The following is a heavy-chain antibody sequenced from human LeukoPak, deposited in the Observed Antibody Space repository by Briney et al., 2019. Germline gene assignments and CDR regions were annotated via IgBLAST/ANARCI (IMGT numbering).Heavy chain of an antibody. Sequence: ASVKVSCKASGYTFTSYAISWVRQAPGQGLEWMGRIIPIIGTANYAQEFQGRVTITADESTSTAYMELSSLRSEDTAVYYCARVRPDSNQDYYYYYYMDVWGKGTTVTVSS. J-gene: IGHJ6*03. V-gene: IGHV1-69*11. CDR3: ARVRPDSNQDYYYYYYMDV. D-gene: IGHD4-11*01. CDR2: IIPIIGTA. CDR1: GYTFTSYA.